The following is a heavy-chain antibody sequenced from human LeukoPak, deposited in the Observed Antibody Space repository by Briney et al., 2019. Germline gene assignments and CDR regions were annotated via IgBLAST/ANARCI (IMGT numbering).Heavy chain of an antibody. CDR1: GGSISSYY. CDR2: IYTSGST. CDR3: ARDLERWSTHWYFDL. V-gene: IGHV4-4*07. J-gene: IGHJ2*01. Sequence: PSETLSLTCTVSGGSISSYYWSWIRQPAGKGLEWIGRIYTSGSTNYNPSLKSRVTMSVDTSKNQFSLKLSSVTAADTAVYYCARDLERWSTHWYFDLWGRGTLVTVSS. D-gene: IGHD1-1*01.